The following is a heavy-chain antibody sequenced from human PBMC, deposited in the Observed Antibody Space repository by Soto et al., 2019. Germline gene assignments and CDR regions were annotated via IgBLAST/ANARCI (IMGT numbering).Heavy chain of an antibody. Sequence: QVQLQESGPGLVKPSETLSLMCTVSGGSISSYYWSWIRQPPGKGLEWIGYIYYSGSTNYNPSLKSRVTISVDTSKNQFSLKLSSVTAADTAAYYCARERRDGYKHYFDYWGQGTLVTVSS. CDR2: IYYSGST. CDR3: ARERRDGYKHYFDY. J-gene: IGHJ4*02. D-gene: IGHD5-12*01. CDR1: GGSISSYY. V-gene: IGHV4-59*01.